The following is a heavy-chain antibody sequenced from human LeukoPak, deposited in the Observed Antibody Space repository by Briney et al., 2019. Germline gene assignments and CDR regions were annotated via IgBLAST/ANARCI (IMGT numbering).Heavy chain of an antibody. CDR1: GVIFDDYA. V-gene: IGHV3-20*04. J-gene: IGHJ4*02. CDR3: AKDLGYRIFDY. CDR2: IHWKAGST. Sequence: GGSLRLSCAGSGVIFDDYAMSWVRQAPGKGLKWVSGIHWKAGSTVYAASVKGRFTISREKVKNSLFLQMNSLRAEDTAVYYCAKDLGYRIFDYWGQGTLVTVSS. D-gene: IGHD5-12*01.